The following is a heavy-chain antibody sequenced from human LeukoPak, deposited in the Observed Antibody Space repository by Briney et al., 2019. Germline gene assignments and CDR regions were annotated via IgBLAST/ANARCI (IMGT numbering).Heavy chain of an antibody. J-gene: IGHJ3*02. Sequence: SETLSLTCTVSGGSISSSSYCWGCIRQPPGKGLECIGSIYYSGSTYYNPSLKSRVTISVDTSKNQFSLKLSSVTAADTAVYYCARALGATRFDAFDIWGQGTMVTVSS. CDR3: ARALGATRFDAFDI. CDR1: GGSISSSSYC. D-gene: IGHD1-26*01. V-gene: IGHV4-39*07. CDR2: IYYSGST.